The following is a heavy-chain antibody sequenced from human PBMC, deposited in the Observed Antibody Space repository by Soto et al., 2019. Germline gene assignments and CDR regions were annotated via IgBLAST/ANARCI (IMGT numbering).Heavy chain of an antibody. CDR3: ARESSGSYQDFDY. CDR1: GFTFSSYA. V-gene: IGHV3-30-3*01. D-gene: IGHD3-10*01. J-gene: IGHJ4*02. CDR2: ISYDGSNK. Sequence: GGSLRLSCAASGFTFSSYAMHWVRQAPGKGLEWVAVISYDGSNKYYADSVKGRFTISRDNSKNTLYLQMNSLRAEDTAVYYCARESSGSYQDFDYWGQGTLVTVSS.